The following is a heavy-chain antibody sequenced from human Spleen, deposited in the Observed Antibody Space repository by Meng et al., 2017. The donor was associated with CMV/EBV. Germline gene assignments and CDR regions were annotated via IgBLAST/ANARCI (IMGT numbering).Heavy chain of an antibody. Sequence: GESLKISCTASGFRFSGYTMTWVRQAPGGGLEWVSTLTSGGGAFYADSVKGRFTISRDNSNNTLYLQMNSLRAEDTALFYCSKDLNYDGISGLDYWGQGTPVTVSS. J-gene: IGHJ4*02. D-gene: IGHD3-16*01. CDR3: SKDLNYDGISGLDY. CDR2: LTSGGGA. CDR1: GFRFSGYT. V-gene: IGHV3-23*01.